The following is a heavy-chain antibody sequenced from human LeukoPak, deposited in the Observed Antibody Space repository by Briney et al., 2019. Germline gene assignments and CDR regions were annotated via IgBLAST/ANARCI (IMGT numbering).Heavy chain of an antibody. D-gene: IGHD6-13*01. CDR1: GYTFTSYG. V-gene: IGHV1-18*01. CDR2: ISAYNGNT. CDR3: ARGSWYVGDDY. J-gene: IGHJ4*02. Sequence: ASVKVSCKASGYTFTSYGLSWVRQAPGQGLEWMGWISAYNGNTEYAEKLQGRVTMTTDTSTSTAYMELRSLRSDDTAVYYCARGSWYVGDDYWGQGTLVTVSS.